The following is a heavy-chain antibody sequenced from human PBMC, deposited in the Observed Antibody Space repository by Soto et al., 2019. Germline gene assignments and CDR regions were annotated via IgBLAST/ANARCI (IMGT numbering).Heavy chain of an antibody. CDR3: ARYCSSTSCYLTHSSGMDA. CDR1: GYTFTGDD. V-gene: IGHV1-2*02. D-gene: IGHD2-2*01. J-gene: IGHJ6*02. Sequence: ASVKVCCEASGYTFTGDDMHWVRQAPGQGLEWMGWINPNSGGTNYAQKFQGRVTMTRDTSISTAYMELSRMRSDDTAVYYCARYCSSTSCYLTHSSGMDAWGQ. CDR2: INPNSGGT.